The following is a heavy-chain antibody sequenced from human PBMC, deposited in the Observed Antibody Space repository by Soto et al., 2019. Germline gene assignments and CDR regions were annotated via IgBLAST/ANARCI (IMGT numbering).Heavy chain of an antibody. V-gene: IGHV1-8*01. J-gene: IGHJ4*02. Sequence: ASVKVSCKASGYTFTSYDINWVRQATGQGLEWMGWMNPNSGNTGYAQKFQGRVTMTRNTSISTAYMELSSLRSEDTAVYYCARVLFLGKGSYYGYWGQGTLVTVSS. CDR2: MNPNSGNT. CDR1: GYTFTSYD. CDR3: ARVLFLGKGSYYGY. D-gene: IGHD3-10*01.